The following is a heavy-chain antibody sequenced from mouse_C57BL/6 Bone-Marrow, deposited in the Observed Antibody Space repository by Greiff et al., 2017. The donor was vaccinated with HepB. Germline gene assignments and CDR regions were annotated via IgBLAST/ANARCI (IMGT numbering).Heavy chain of an antibody. J-gene: IGHJ4*01. D-gene: IGHD3-2*02. V-gene: IGHV1-26*01. Sequence: EVQLQQSGPELVKPGASVKISCKASGYTFTDYYMNWVKQSHGKSLEWIGDINPNNGGTSYNQKFKGKATLTVDKSSSTAYMELRSLTSEDSAVYYCAIRQLRLSYAMDYWGQGTSVTVSS. CDR2: INPNNGGT. CDR3: AIRQLRLSYAMDY. CDR1: GYTFTDYY.